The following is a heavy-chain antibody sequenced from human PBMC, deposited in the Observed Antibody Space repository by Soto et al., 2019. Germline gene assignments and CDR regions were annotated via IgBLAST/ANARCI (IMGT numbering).Heavy chain of an antibody. D-gene: IGHD2-21*02. V-gene: IGHV2-5*02. Sequence: GSGPTLVNPTQTLTLTCTFSGFSLSTSGVGVGWIRQPPGKALEWLALIYWDDDKRYSPSLKSRLTITKDTSKNQVVLTMTNMDPVDTATYYCALTDCGGDCYLYYFDYWGQGTLVTVSS. J-gene: IGHJ4*02. CDR2: IYWDDDK. CDR3: ALTDCGGDCYLYYFDY. CDR1: GFSLSTSGVG.